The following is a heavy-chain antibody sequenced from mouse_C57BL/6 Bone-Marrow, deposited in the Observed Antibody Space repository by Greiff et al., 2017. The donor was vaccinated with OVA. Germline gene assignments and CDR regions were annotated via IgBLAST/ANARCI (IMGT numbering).Heavy chain of an antibody. CDR1: GYTFTDYE. Sequence: LVESGAELVRPGASVTLSCKASGYTFTDYEMHWVKQTPVHGLEWIGAIDPETGGTAYNQKFKGKAILTADKSSSTAYMELRSLTSEDSAVYYCTRKDYSKGYWYFDVWGTGTTVTVSS. CDR3: TRKDYSKGYWYFDV. D-gene: IGHD2-5*01. J-gene: IGHJ1*03. CDR2: IDPETGGT. V-gene: IGHV1-15*01.